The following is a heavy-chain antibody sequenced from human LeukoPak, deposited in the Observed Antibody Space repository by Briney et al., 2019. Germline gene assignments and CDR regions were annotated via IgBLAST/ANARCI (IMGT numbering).Heavy chain of an antibody. V-gene: IGHV5-51*01. CDR1: GYSFTSYW. J-gene: IGHJ6*03. Sequence: GESLKISCKGSGYSFTSYWIGWVRQMPGKGLEWMGIIYPGDPDTRYSPSFQGQVTISADKSISTAYLQRSSLKASDTAMYYCARHRGYNGYGAYYYYYYMDVWGKGTTVTVSS. CDR2: IYPGDPDT. CDR3: ARHRGYNGYGAYYYYYYMDV. D-gene: IGHD5-12*01.